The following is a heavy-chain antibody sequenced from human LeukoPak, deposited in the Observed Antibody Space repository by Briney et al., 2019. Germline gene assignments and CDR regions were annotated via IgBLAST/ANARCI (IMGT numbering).Heavy chain of an antibody. D-gene: IGHD1-1*01. CDR2: IHPSGTT. Sequence: PSETLSLTCDVSVFSISLGYYWVWIRQPAGQGLEWIGSIHPSGTTFYNSSLNSRITMTIDAPKNQFSLRLSLVTAVDTVVYFCTTERERRITDWGQGTLVTVSS. CDR1: VFSISLGYY. V-gene: IGHV4-38-2*02. CDR3: TTERERRITD. J-gene: IGHJ1*01.